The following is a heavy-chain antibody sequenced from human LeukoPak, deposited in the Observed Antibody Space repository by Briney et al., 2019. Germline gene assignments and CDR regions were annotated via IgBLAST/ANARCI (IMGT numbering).Heavy chain of an antibody. CDR2: ISSNSDNT. V-gene: IGHV1-18*01. CDR1: GYTFTSYG. Sequence: GASVNVSCKATGYTFTSYGISWVRQAPGQGLEWMGWISSNSDNTNYAQKLQGRVTMTTDTSTSTAYKELRSLRSDDTALYFCARDWGSIKVIADYWGQGTLVTVSS. CDR3: ARDWGSIKVIADY. D-gene: IGHD7-27*01. J-gene: IGHJ4*02.